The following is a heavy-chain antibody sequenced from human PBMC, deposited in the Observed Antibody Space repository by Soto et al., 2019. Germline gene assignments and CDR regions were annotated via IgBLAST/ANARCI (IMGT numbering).Heavy chain of an antibody. Sequence: SETLSLTCTVSGCSISSFYWSWIRQPPGKGLEWIGYIYYSGSTNYSPSLKSRVTVSVDTSKNQFSLKLSSVTAADTAVYYCARAEVVPAVMSVSSYYKDVWGKGTTVTVSS. D-gene: IGHD2-2*01. CDR2: IYYSGST. J-gene: IGHJ6*03. CDR1: GCSISSFY. CDR3: ARAEVVPAVMSVSSYYKDV. V-gene: IGHV4-59*01.